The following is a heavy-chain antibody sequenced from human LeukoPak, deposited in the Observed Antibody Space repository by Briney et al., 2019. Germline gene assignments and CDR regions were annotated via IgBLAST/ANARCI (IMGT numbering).Heavy chain of an antibody. Sequence: ASVKVSCKASGGTFTSYGISWVRQAPGQGLEWMGWISAYNGNTNYAQKLQGRVTMTTDTSTSTAYMELRSLRSDDTAVYYCARDRRHYYGSGSYLFDYWGQGTLVTVSS. V-gene: IGHV1-18*01. CDR1: GGTFTSYG. D-gene: IGHD3-10*01. J-gene: IGHJ4*02. CDR2: ISAYNGNT. CDR3: ARDRRHYYGSGSYLFDY.